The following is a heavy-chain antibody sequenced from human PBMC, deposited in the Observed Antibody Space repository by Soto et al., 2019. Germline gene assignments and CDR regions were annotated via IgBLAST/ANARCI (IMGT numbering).Heavy chain of an antibody. Sequence: EVQLLESGGDSVQPGGSLRLSCAGSGFTFINYAMNWVRQAPGKGLEWVSTISGGGDATFFADSVRGRFTFSRDNSKNTVTLQMNSLGVEDTAVYYCARKVVVSTSRPNYGYFDLGGRGTLVPVCS. CDR1: GFTFINYA. V-gene: IGHV3-23*01. D-gene: IGHD2-21*01. J-gene: IGHJ2*01. CDR2: ISGGGDAT. CDR3: ARKVVVSTSRPNYGYFDL.